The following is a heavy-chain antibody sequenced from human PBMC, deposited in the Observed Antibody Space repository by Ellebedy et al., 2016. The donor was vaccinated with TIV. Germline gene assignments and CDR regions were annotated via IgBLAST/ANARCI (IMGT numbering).Heavy chain of an antibody. CDR2: IRSKAYAGTT. D-gene: IGHD3-22*01. V-gene: IGHV3-49*03. Sequence: GESLKISCTASGLTFGDYAMFWFRQAPGKGLEWVGFIRSKAYAGTTEYATSVEGRFTISRDDSKSIAYLQMNSLKTEDTAVYYCAKASRYFYDSSGYLPFDYWGQGTLVTVSS. CDR3: AKASRYFYDSSGYLPFDY. CDR1: GLTFGDYA. J-gene: IGHJ4*02.